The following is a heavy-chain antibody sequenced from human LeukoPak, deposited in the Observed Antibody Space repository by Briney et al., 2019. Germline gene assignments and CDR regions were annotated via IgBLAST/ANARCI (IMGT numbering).Heavy chain of an antibody. D-gene: IGHD3-10*01. CDR2: ISGSGGST. CDR1: GFTFSSYA. CDR3: AKGGSGYYGSGSYYYYYHMDV. V-gene: IGHV3-23*01. Sequence: PGGSLRLSCAASGFTFSSYAMSWVRQAPGKGLEWVSAISGSGGSTYYADSVKGRFAISRDNSKNTLYLQMNSLRADDTAVYYCAKGGSGYYGSGSYYYYYHMDVWGKGTTVTVSS. J-gene: IGHJ6*03.